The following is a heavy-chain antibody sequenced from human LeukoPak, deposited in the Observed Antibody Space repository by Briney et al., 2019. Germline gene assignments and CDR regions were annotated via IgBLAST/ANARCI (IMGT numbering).Heavy chain of an antibody. J-gene: IGHJ4*02. CDR3: ARGYSGYDYSSDFDY. D-gene: IGHD5-12*01. CDR1: GFTFGDYY. CDR2: IGLSSSTI. Sequence: PGGSLRLSCVASGFTFGDYYMSWVRQAPGKGPECISYIGLSSSTIYYADSVKGRFTISRDNAKNSLYLQMNSLRAEDTAVYYCARGYSGYDYSSDFDYWGQGTLVTVSS. V-gene: IGHV3-11*04.